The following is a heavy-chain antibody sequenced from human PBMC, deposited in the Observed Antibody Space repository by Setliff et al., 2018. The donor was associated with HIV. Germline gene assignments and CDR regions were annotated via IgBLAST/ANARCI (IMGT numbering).Heavy chain of an antibody. CDR1: GGSFSHYY. V-gene: IGHV4-34*01. D-gene: IGHD3-3*01. J-gene: IGHJ3*01. CDR2: ISHTGSA. Sequence: SETLSLTCAVYGGSFSHYYWTWIRQSPGKGLEWIGEISHTGSANYDPSLKSRVTISVDMSKNQFSRKLSSVTAADTAIYYCARGPLVTDFWSGIGTFDVWGQGTMVTVSS. CDR3: ARGPLVTDFWSGIGTFDV.